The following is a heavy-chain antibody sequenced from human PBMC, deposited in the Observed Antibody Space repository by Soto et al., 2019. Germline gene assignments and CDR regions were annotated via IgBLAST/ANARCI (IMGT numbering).Heavy chain of an antibody. CDR2: ISGSGGST. CDR1: GFTFSSYA. Sequence: GSLRLSCAASGFTFSSYAMSWVRQAPGKGLEWVSAISGSGGSTYYADSVKGRFTISRDNSKNTLYLQMNSLRAEDTAVYYCAKTRSCTKGVCYGNFNYGGQGTLVTVSS. J-gene: IGHJ4*02. CDR3: AKTRSCTKGVCYGNFNY. V-gene: IGHV3-23*01. D-gene: IGHD2-8*01.